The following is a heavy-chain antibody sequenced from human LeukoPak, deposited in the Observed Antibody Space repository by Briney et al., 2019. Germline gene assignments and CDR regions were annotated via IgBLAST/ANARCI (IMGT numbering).Heavy chain of an antibody. CDR3: ARMSYGPDY. V-gene: IGHV3-30*04. Sequence: PGRSLRLSCAASGFTFSSYAMHWVRQAPGKGLEWVAVISYDGSNKYYADSVKGRFTISRDNSKNTLYLQMNSLRAEDTAVYYCARMSYGPDYWGQGTLVTVSS. D-gene: IGHD5-18*01. CDR1: GFTFSSYA. J-gene: IGHJ4*02. CDR2: ISYDGSNK.